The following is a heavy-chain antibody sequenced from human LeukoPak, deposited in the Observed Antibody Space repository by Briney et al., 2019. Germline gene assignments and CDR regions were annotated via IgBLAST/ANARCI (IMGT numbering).Heavy chain of an antibody. Sequence: SQTLSLTCAISGDSVSSKSAAWNWIRQSPSRGLEWLGRTYYRSKWHSEYAVSVNSRISINPDTSRNQFSLQLSSVTPEDTAVYYCARMVGVDPDYWGQGTQVTVSS. D-gene: IGHD2-8*01. CDR2: TYYRSKWHS. V-gene: IGHV6-1*01. CDR1: GDSVSSKSAA. CDR3: ARMVGVDPDY. J-gene: IGHJ4*02.